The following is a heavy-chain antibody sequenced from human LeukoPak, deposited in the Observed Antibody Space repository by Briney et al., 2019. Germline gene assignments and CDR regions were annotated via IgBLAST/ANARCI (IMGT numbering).Heavy chain of an antibody. J-gene: IGHJ6*02. V-gene: IGHV3-74*01. D-gene: IGHD2-2*01. CDR3: VRDYQFIQEV. CDR2: ISTDGKST. Sequence: GGSLRLSCVASGFTFSNYWMLWVRQAPGKGLMWVSLISTDGKSTRYAESVKGRFTISRDNAKNALYLQMDILRVEDTALYFCVRDYQFIQEVWGQGTTVTVSS. CDR1: GFTFSNYW.